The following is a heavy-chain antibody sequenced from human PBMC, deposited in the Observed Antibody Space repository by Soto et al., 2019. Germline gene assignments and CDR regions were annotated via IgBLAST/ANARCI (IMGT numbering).Heavy chain of an antibody. CDR3: ARAISTKAAGYYYYYYYMAV. V-gene: IGHV1-18*01. J-gene: IGHJ6*03. Sequence: QVQLVQSGAEVKKPGASVKVSCKASGYTFTSYGISWVRQAPGQGLEWMGWISAYNGNTNYAQKLQGRVTMTTDTSTSTAYMELRSLRSDDTAVYYCARAISTKAAGYYYYYYYMAVWGKETTVTVSS. CDR1: GYTFTSYG. CDR2: ISAYNGNT. D-gene: IGHD6-13*01.